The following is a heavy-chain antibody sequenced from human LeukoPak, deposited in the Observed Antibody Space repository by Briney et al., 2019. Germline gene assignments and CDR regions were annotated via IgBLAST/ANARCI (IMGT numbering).Heavy chain of an antibody. D-gene: IGHD3-22*01. CDR3: PRKYDSSGYFDY. CDR1: GFTFRSHA. CDR2: IYENGGTT. V-gene: IGHV3-23*01. Sequence: GGSLRLSCVGSGFTFRSHAMSWVRQAPEKGLEFVSGIYENGGTTYYADSVKGRFTISRDNPKNTLYLQMNSLRAEDTAVYYCPRKYDSSGYFDYWDQGTLVTVSS. J-gene: IGHJ4*02.